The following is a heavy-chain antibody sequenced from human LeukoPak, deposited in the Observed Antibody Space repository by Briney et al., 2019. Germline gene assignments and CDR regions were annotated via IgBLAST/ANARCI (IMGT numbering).Heavy chain of an antibody. V-gene: IGHV3-74*01. J-gene: IGHJ4*02. Sequence: GGSLRLSCAASRFTLSSYWVHWVGQAQGKGLVWVSHINIDGSNTRYADSVKGRFTISRDNAENTLYLQMNSLRVDDTAVYYCATSRTFDYWGQGNLVTVSS. CDR3: ATSRTFDY. CDR1: RFTLSSYW. CDR2: INIDGSNT.